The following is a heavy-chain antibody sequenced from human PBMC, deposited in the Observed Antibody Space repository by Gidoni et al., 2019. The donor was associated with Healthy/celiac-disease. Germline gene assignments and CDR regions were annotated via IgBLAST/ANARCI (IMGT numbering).Heavy chain of an antibody. Sequence: EVQLVESGGGLIQPGGSLRLSCAASGFTVSSNYMSWVRQAPGKGLEWVSVIYSGGSTYYADSVKGRFTISRDNSKNTLYLQMNSLRAEDTAVYYCARDGRRYYYDSSGYYERYYGMDVWGQGTTVTVSS. CDR3: ARDGRRYYYDSSGYYERYYGMDV. CDR1: GFTVSSNY. J-gene: IGHJ6*02. V-gene: IGHV3-53*01. CDR2: IYSGGST. D-gene: IGHD3-22*01.